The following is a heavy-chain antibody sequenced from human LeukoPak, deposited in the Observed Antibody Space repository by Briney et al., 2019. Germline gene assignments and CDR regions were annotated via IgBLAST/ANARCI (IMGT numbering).Heavy chain of an antibody. CDR3: ARDWGYYYYYGMDV. V-gene: IGHV3-21*01. D-gene: IGHD3-16*01. J-gene: IGHJ6*02. Sequence: PRGSQRLSCAASGFTFSSYSMNWVRQAPGKGLEWVSSISSSSSYIYYADSVKGRFTISRDNAKNSLYLQMNSLRAEDTAVYYCARDWGYYYYYGMDVWGQGTTVTVSS. CDR2: ISSSSSYI. CDR1: GFTFSSYS.